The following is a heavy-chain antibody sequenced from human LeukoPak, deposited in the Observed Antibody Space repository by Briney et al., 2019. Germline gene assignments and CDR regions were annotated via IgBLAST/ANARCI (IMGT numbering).Heavy chain of an antibody. CDR1: GGTFSSYA. CDR2: IIPIFGTA. V-gene: IGHV1-69*13. J-gene: IGHJ3*02. CDR3: ARDRKWGRAQAFDI. Sequence: SVKVSCKASGGTFSSYAISWVRQAPGQGLEWMGGIIPIFGTANYAQKFQGRVTITADESTSTAYMELSSLRSEDTAVYYCARDRKWGRAQAFDIWGQGTMVTVSS. D-gene: IGHD1-26*01.